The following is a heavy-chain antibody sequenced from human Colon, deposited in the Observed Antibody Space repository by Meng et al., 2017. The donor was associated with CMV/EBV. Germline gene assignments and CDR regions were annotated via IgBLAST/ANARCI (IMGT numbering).Heavy chain of an antibody. V-gene: IGHV3-21*04. CDR2: ISYTGSYI. CDR1: GFTFTQYP. J-gene: IGHJ4*02. Sequence: GGSLRLSCAASGFTFTQYPMNWVRQAPGKGLEWVSSISYTGSYIDYADSVKGRFTISRDNANNSLYLQMNSLRAEDTAVYYCAKSPIWVAVAGVLHYWGQGTQVTVSS. D-gene: IGHD6-19*01. CDR3: AKSPIWVAVAGVLHY.